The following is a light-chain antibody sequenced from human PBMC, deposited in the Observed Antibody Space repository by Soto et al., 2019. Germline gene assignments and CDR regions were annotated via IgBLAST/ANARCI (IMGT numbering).Light chain of an antibody. Sequence: QSALTQPPSASGSPGQSVTISCTGATIGLVGYNYVSWYQQRPGNAPKLIIYEVTKRPSGVPDRFSGSKSGDTASLTVSGLQAADEADYYCSSYVVSNNLEFGGGTKLTVL. CDR1: TIGLVGYNY. V-gene: IGLV2-8*01. J-gene: IGLJ3*02. CDR2: EVT. CDR3: SSYVVSNNLE.